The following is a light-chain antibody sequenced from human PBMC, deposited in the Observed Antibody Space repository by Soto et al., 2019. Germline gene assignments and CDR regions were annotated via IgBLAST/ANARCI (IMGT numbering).Light chain of an antibody. CDR1: SSDVGGYNY. J-gene: IGLJ1*01. CDR2: EVN. Sequence: QSALTQPASVSASPGQSITISCTGTSSDVGGYNYVSWYQQHPGKAPKLIIYEVNNRPSGVSNRFSGSKSRNTASLTISGLQPEDEAYYYCTSYTSRNTYFFGSGTKLTVL. CDR3: TSYTSRNTYF. V-gene: IGLV2-14*01.